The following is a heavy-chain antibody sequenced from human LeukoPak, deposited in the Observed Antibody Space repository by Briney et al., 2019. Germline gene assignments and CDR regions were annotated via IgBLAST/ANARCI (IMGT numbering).Heavy chain of an antibody. D-gene: IGHD6-19*01. V-gene: IGHV1-8*03. Sequence: ASVEVSCKASGYTFTSYDINWVRQATGQGLEWMGWMNPNSGNTGYAQKFQGRVTITRNTSISTAYMELSSLRSEDTAVYYCARSRIAVAGGFDYWGQGTLVTVSS. CDR3: ARSRIAVAGGFDY. CDR1: GYTFTSYD. CDR2: MNPNSGNT. J-gene: IGHJ4*02.